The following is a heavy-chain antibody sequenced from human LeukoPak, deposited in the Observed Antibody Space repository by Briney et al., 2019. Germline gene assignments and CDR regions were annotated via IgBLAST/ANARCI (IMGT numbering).Heavy chain of an antibody. D-gene: IGHD2-2*01. J-gene: IGHJ4*02. V-gene: IGHV3-21*01. Sequence: GGSLRLSCAASGFTFSSYSMNWVRQAPGKGLEWVSSISSSSSYIYYADSVKGRFTISRDNAKNSLYLQMNSLRAEDTAVYYCASLAVISSLNPYYFDYWGQGTQVTVSS. CDR2: ISSSSSYI. CDR3: ASLAVISSLNPYYFDY. CDR1: GFTFSSYS.